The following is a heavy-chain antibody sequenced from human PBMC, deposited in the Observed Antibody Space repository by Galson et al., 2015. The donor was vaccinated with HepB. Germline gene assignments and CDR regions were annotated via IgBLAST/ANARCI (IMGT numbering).Heavy chain of an antibody. D-gene: IGHD1-26*01. Sequence: SCKASGGTFSSYAMHWVRQAPGKGLEWVAVISYDGSNKYYADSVKGRFTISRDNSKNTLYLQMNSLRAEDTAVYYCARAGSWGGELPNSVGYWGQGTLVTVSS. CDR2: ISYDGSNK. V-gene: IGHV3-30-3*01. CDR1: GGTFSSYA. J-gene: IGHJ4*02. CDR3: ARAGSWGGELPNSVGY.